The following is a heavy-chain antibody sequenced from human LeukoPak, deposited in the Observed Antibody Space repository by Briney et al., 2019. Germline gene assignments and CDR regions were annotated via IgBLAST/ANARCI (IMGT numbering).Heavy chain of an antibody. CDR3: TKSDRPPVAPFDH. Sequence: PGGSLRLSCAASRFTFDDFTLHWIRQTPEKGLEWVSLITWGGSGTYYADSVRGRFTISRDNTKNSLFLQMHSLRTEDTALYYCTKSDRPPVAPFDHWGQGTLVTVSS. J-gene: IGHJ4*02. V-gene: IGHV3-43*01. CDR2: ITWGGSGT. D-gene: IGHD2-15*01. CDR1: RFTFDDFT.